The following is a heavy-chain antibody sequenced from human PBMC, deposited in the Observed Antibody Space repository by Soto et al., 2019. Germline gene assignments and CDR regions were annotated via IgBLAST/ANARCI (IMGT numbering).Heavy chain of an antibody. V-gene: IGHV4-31*03. CDR2: IYYSGST. CDR3: ARSPPWIQLWLHYFDY. CDR1: GGCISSGGYY. Sequence: SETLSLTCTVSGGCISSGGYYWSWIRQHPGKGLEWIGYIYYSGSTYYNPSLKSRVTISVDTSKNQFSLKLSSVTAADTAVYYCARSPPWIQLWLHYFDYWGQGTLVTVSS. J-gene: IGHJ4*02. D-gene: IGHD5-18*01.